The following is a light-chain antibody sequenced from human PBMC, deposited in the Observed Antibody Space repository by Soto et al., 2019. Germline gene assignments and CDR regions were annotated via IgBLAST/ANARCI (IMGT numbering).Light chain of an antibody. CDR3: QQYNNWPT. CDR1: QIVRNN. J-gene: IGKJ1*01. Sequence: IVLTQSPDTLSLSPGERVTLSGRASQIVRNNYLAWYQQKPGQAPRLLIYGASTRATGIPARFSGSGSGTEFTLTISSLQSEDFAVYYCQQYNNWPTFGQGTKVDIK. V-gene: IGKV3-15*01. CDR2: GAS.